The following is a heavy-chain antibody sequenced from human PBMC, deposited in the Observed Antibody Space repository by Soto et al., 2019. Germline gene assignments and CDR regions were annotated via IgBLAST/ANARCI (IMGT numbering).Heavy chain of an antibody. Sequence: QVQLVQSGAEVKKPGASVKVSCKASGYTFISYDINWVRQATGQGLEWMGWMNPNSGNTGYAQKLQGRVTMTRNTSISTAYIELSSLRSEYTAVYYCAISSSGWYLYWGQGTLVTVSS. D-gene: IGHD6-19*01. CDR1: GYTFISYD. V-gene: IGHV1-8*01. CDR2: MNPNSGNT. CDR3: AISSSGWYLY. J-gene: IGHJ4*02.